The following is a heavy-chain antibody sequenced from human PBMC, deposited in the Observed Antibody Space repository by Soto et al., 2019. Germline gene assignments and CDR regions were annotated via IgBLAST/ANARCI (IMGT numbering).Heavy chain of an antibody. V-gene: IGHV3-23*01. D-gene: IGHD3-16*02. CDR2: ISGSGGST. CDR1: GFTFSSYA. Sequence: GGSLRLSCAASGFTFSSYAMSWVRQAPGKGLEWVSAISGSGGSTYYADSVKGRFTISRDNSKNTLYLQMNSLRAEDTAVYYCAKTALFMITFGGVIPWDYFDYWGQGTLVTVSS. J-gene: IGHJ4*02. CDR3: AKTALFMITFGGVIPWDYFDY.